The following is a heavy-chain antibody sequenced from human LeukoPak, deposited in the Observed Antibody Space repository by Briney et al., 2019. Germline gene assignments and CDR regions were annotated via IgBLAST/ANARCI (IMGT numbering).Heavy chain of an antibody. V-gene: IGHV3-23*01. J-gene: IGHJ4*02. Sequence: GGSLRLSCAASGFTFSSYAMSWVRQAPGKGLEWVSAISGSGDNTYYADSVKGRFTISRDNSKNTLYLQMNSLRAEDTAVYYCAKRVVAQQRGSGRLGTFDYWGQGTLVTVSS. CDR3: AKRVVAQQRGSGRLGTFDY. CDR1: GFTFSSYA. CDR2: ISGSGDNT. D-gene: IGHD6-19*01.